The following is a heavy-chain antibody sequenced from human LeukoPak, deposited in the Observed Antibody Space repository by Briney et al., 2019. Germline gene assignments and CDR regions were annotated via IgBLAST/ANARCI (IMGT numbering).Heavy chain of an antibody. V-gene: IGHV4-59*01. CDR2: IYYSGST. D-gene: IGHD6-19*01. J-gene: IGHJ4*02. Sequence: PSETLSLTCTVSGGSISSYYWSWIRQPPGKGLEWIGYIYYSGSTNYNPSLKSRVTISVDTSKNQLSLELRSVTAADTAVYYCARGLSGSSGCFGCWGQGTLVTVSS. CDR3: ARGLSGSSGCFGC. CDR1: GGSISSYY.